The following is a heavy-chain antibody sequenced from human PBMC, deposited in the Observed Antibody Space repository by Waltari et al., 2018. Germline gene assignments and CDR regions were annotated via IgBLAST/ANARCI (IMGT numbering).Heavy chain of an antibody. Sequence: QVQLVESGGGVVQPGGSLRLSCAASGFTFGTYGMHWVSQAPGKGLEWVAFIRYDGSNKYYADSVKGRFTISRDNSKNTLYLQMNSLRAEDTAVYYCAKDSFVHSSSPNLWGQGTLVTVSS. V-gene: IGHV3-30*02. CDR1: GFTFGTYG. CDR3: AKDSFVHSSSPNL. J-gene: IGHJ5*02. D-gene: IGHD6-6*01. CDR2: IRYDGSNK.